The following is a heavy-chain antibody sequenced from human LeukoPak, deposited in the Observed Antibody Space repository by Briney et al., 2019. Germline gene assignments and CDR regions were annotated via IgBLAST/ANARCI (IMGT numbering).Heavy chain of an antibody. Sequence: AASVKVSCKASGYTFTSYGISWVRQAPGQGLEGMGWISAYNGNTNYAQKLQGRVTMPTDTPTSTAYMELRSLRSDDPAVYYCERQLLPGYYDFWSGYTRPSSNWFDPWGQGTLVPVSS. CDR1: GYTFTSYG. V-gene: IGHV1-18*01. D-gene: IGHD3-3*01. J-gene: IGHJ5*02. CDR2: ISAYNGNT. CDR3: ERQLLPGYYDFWSGYTRPSSNWFDP.